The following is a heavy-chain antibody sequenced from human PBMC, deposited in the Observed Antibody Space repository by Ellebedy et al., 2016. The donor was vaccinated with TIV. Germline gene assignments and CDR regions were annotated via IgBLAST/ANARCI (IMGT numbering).Heavy chain of an antibody. CDR1: GGSISSGGYY. CDR2: IYYSGST. Sequence: MPSETLSLTCTVSGGSISSGGYYWSWIRQHPGKGLEWIGYIYYSGSTYYNPSLKSRVTISVDTSKNQFSLKLSSVTAADTAVYYCARGGYSGYDLLGYWGQGTLVTVSS. V-gene: IGHV4-31*03. CDR3: ARGGYSGYDLLGY. D-gene: IGHD5-12*01. J-gene: IGHJ4*02.